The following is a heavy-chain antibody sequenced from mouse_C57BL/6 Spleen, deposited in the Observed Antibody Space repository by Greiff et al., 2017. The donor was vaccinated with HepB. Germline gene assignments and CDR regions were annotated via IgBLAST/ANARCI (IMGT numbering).Heavy chain of an antibody. CDR2: IYPGDGDT. V-gene: IGHV1-82*01. Sequence: QVQLQQSGPELVKPGASVKISCKASGYAFSSSWMNWVKQRPGTGLEWIGRIYPGDGDTNYNGKFKGKVTLTADKSSSTAYMQLSSLTSEDSAVYSYARGGETMDYWGQGASVTLAS. CDR3: ARGGETMDY. J-gene: IGHJ4*01. CDR1: GYAFSSSW.